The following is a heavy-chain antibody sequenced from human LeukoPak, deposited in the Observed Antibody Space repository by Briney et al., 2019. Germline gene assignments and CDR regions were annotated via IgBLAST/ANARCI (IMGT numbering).Heavy chain of an antibody. V-gene: IGHV4-34*01. Sequence: SETLSLTCAVHGGSFSGYYWSWIRQPPGKGLEWIGEINHSGSTNYNPSLKSRVTISVDTSKNQFSLKLSSVTAADTAVYYCARGHLSNWFDPWGQGTLVTVSS. CDR2: INHSGST. J-gene: IGHJ5*02. CDR1: GGSFSGYY. CDR3: ARGHLSNWFDP.